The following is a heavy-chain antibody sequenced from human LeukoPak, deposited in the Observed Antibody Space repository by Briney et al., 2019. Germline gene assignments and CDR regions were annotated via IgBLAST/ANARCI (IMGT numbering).Heavy chain of an antibody. CDR1: GFTFSSYW. V-gene: IGHV3-7*01. Sequence: GGSLRLSCAASGFTFSSYWMSWVRQAPGKGLEWVANIKHDGSEKYYADSVKGRFTISRDNSKNTLYLQMNSLRAEDTAVYYCAKAPRGTVTTSPPDYWGQGTLVTVSS. D-gene: IGHD4-17*01. J-gene: IGHJ4*02. CDR3: AKAPRGTVTTSPPDY. CDR2: IKHDGSEK.